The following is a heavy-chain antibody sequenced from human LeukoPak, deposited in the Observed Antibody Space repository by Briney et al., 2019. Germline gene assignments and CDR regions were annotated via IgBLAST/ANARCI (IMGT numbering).Heavy chain of an antibody. V-gene: IGHV4-34*01. CDR3: AKDDCSGGSCYLAPGDAFDI. CDR2: INHSGST. CDR1: GGSFSGYY. Sequence: PSETLSLTCAVYGGSFSGYYWSWIRQPPGKGLEWIGEINHSGSTNYNPSLKSRVTISVDTSKNQFSLKLSSVTAADTAVYYCAKDDCSGGSCYLAPGDAFDIWGQGTMVTVSS. J-gene: IGHJ3*02. D-gene: IGHD2-15*01.